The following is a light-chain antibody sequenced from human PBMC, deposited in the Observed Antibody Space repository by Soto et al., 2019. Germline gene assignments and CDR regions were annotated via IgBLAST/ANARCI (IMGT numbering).Light chain of an antibody. CDR1: SSDVGGYKY. J-gene: IGLJ1*01. CDR3: SSYAGSNNFV. CDR2: AVN. V-gene: IGLV2-14*01. Sequence: QSALTQPASVSGSPGQSITISCTGTSSDVGGYKYVSWYQHHPGQAPKLMIHAVNSRPSGVSTRFSGSKSGNTASLTVSGLRAEDEADYYCSSYAGSNNFVFGSGTKVTVL.